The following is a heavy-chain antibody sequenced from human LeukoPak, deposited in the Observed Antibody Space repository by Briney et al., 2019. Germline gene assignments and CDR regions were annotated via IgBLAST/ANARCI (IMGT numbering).Heavy chain of an antibody. V-gene: IGHV3-23*01. CDR2: ISGSGGST. CDR3: GRDPNGDYIGTFDM. CDR1: EFTFSSYG. D-gene: IGHD4-17*01. Sequence: GGCLRLSCAASEFTFSSYGTSWVRQAPGKGLEWVSSISGSGGSTQYADSVQGRFAISRDNSKNTLYLQMNSLRVEDTAVYFCGRDPNGDYIGTFDMWGRGTMVSVSS. J-gene: IGHJ3*02.